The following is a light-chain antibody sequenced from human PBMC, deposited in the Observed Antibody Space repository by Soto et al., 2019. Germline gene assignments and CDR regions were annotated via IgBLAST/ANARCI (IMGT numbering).Light chain of an antibody. CDR3: HSRA. Sequence: DIQMNQSPSTLSAKVGDRVTITCRASESISKWFAWYQQKPGTAPKLLIYDASTLESGVPSRFSGSGSGTEFTLTISSLQPDDFATYYCHSRAFGQRTRLENK. J-gene: IGKJ5*01. CDR1: ESISKW. V-gene: IGKV1-5*01. CDR2: DAS.